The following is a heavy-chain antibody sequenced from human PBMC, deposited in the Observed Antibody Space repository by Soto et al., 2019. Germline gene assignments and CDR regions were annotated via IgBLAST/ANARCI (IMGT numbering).Heavy chain of an antibody. CDR3: ARGEGGYSYGSIDY. Sequence: PGGSLRLSCAASGFTLRSHWMHWVRQAPGKGLVWVSRINSAGSSTNYADSVKGRFTISRDNAKNTLYLQMNSLRAEDTAVYYCARGEGGYSYGSIDYWGQGTLVT. D-gene: IGHD5-18*01. CDR1: GFTLRSHW. CDR2: INSAGSST. V-gene: IGHV3-74*01. J-gene: IGHJ4*02.